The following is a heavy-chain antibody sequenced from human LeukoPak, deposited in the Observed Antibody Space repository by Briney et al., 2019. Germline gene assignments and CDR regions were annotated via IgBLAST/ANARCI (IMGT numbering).Heavy chain of an antibody. V-gene: IGHV1-2*02. CDR2: INPNSGGT. J-gene: IGHJ2*01. Sequence: GSVKDSCKASGYTFTGYYMHWVRQAPGQGLEWMGWINPNSGGTNYAQKFQGRVTMTRDTSITTAYMELSRLSSDDTAVYYCARHPGKVTNDWYFDLWGRGTLVTVSS. D-gene: IGHD4-23*01. CDR1: GYTFTGYY. CDR3: ARHPGKVTNDWYFDL.